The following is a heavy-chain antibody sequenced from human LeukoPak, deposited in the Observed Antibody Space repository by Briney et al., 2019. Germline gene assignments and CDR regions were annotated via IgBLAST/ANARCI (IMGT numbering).Heavy chain of an antibody. CDR1: GYTFTSYD. D-gene: IGHD3-10*01. J-gene: IGHJ5*02. V-gene: IGHV1-8*03. Sequence: ASVKVSCKASGYTFTSYDINWVRQATGQGLEWMGWMNPNSGNTGYEQKFQGRVTITRDTSISTAYMELSRLRSDDTAVYYCARAMSGAGSYYMAWFDPWGQGTLVTVSS. CDR2: MNPNSGNT. CDR3: ARAMSGAGSYYMAWFDP.